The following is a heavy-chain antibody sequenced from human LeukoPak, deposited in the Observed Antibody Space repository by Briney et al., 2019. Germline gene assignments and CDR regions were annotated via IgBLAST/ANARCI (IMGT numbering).Heavy chain of an antibody. Sequence: PSQTLSLTCTVSGGSISSGDYYWSWIRQPPGKGLEWIGYIYYSGSTYYNPSLKSRVTISVDTSKSQFSRKLSSVTAPDTAVYYCATLGRLFRGVTSWGQGTLVTSPQ. CDR3: ATLGRLFRGVTS. V-gene: IGHV4-30-4*01. D-gene: IGHD3-10*01. CDR2: IYYSGST. CDR1: GGSISSGDYY. J-gene: IGHJ5*02.